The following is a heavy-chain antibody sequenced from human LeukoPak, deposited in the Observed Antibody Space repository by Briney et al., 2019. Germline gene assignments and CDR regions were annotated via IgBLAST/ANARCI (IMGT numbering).Heavy chain of an antibody. D-gene: IGHD5-24*01. Sequence: PSQTLSLTCTVSGGSISSFDSCWSWIRQHPGKGLEWIGCVYYSGSTYFNPSLKSRVTISVDTSKNQFSLNLSSVTAADTAVYYCARGRDAYKVGYWGQGTLVTVSS. V-gene: IGHV4-31*03. CDR2: VYYSGST. CDR1: GGSISSFDSC. J-gene: IGHJ4*02. CDR3: ARGRDAYKVGY.